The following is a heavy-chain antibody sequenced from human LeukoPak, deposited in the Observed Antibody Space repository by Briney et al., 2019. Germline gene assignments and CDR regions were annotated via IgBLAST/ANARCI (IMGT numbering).Heavy chain of an antibody. CDR1: GYTLTELS. Sequence: ASVKVSCKISGYTLTELSMHWVRQAPGKGLEWMGGFDPEDGETIYAQKFQGRVTMTEDTSTDTAYMELSSLRSEDTAVYYCATRYGVAAADFDYWGQGTLVTVSS. CDR3: ATRYGVAAADFDY. V-gene: IGHV1-24*01. D-gene: IGHD6-13*01. J-gene: IGHJ4*02. CDR2: FDPEDGET.